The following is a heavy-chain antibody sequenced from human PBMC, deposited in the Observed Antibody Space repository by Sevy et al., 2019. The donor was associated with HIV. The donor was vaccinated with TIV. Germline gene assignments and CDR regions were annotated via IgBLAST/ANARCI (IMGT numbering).Heavy chain of an antibody. CDR3: ARESYYDYIWGSYRPYYGMDV. J-gene: IGHJ6*02. CDR2: ISSSSSYI. CDR1: GFTFSSYS. V-gene: IGHV3-21*01. D-gene: IGHD3-16*02. Sequence: GGSRLSCAASGFTFSSYSMNWVRQAPGKGLEWVSSISSSSSYIYYADSVKGRFTISRDNAKNSLYLQMNSLRAEDTAVYYCARESYYDYIWGSYRPYYGMDVWGQGTTVTVSS.